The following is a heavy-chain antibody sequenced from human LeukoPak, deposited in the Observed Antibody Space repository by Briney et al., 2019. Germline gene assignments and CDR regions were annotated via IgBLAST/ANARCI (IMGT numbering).Heavy chain of an antibody. J-gene: IGHJ4*02. Sequence: SETLSLTCTVSGGSISSGGYYWSWIRQHPGKGLEWIGYIYYSGSTYYNPSLKSRVTISVDTSKNQFSLKLSSVTAADTAVYYCAGTLRDGSSSPNYFDYWGQGTLVTVSS. CDR1: GGSISSGGYY. CDR3: AGTLRDGSSSPNYFDY. V-gene: IGHV4-31*03. D-gene: IGHD5-24*01. CDR2: IYYSGST.